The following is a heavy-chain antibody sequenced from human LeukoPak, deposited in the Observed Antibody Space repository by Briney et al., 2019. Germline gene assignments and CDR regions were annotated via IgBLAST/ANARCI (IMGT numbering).Heavy chain of an antibody. V-gene: IGHV5-51*01. CDR3: ARGEDYVWGSYRSDWFDP. CDR1: GYSFTSYW. Sequence: GESLKISCKGSGYSFTSYWIGWVRQMPGKGLEWMGIIYPGDSDTRYSPSFQGQVTISADKSISTAYLQWSSLKASDTAMYYCARGEDYVWGSYRSDWFDPWGQGPWSPSPQ. J-gene: IGHJ5*02. D-gene: IGHD3-16*02. CDR2: IYPGDSDT.